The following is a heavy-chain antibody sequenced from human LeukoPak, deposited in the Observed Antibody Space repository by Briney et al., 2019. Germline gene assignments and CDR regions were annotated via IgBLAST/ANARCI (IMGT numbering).Heavy chain of an antibody. V-gene: IGHV5-51*01. D-gene: IGHD5-24*01. CDR3: ARQTATINYFDY. Sequence: GESLKISCKGSGYSFATNWIDWLRQMPGKGLELMGIIDPYDSDPRYSPSFQGQVTISADKSISTAYLQWSSLKASDTAMYYCARQTATINYFDYWGQGTLVTVSS. CDR1: GYSFATNW. CDR2: IDPYDSDP. J-gene: IGHJ4*02.